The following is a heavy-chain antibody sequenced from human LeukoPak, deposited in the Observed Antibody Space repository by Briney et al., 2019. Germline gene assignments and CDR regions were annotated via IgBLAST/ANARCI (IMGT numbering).Heavy chain of an antibody. J-gene: IGHJ4*02. CDR3: AGHLLRGQNFDY. Sequence: GGSLRLSCGTSGFTFSDSWMSWFRQAPGQGREWVASIKDDGSDKYYLDSVRGRFTISRDNAEDSLYLQLDDLRAEDTAVFYCAGHLLRGQNFDYWGQGTLVTVSS. CDR1: GFTFSDSW. CDR2: IKDDGSDK. V-gene: IGHV3-7*01.